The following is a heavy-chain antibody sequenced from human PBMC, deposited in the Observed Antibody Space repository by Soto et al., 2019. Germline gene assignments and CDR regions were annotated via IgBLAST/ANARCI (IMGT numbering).Heavy chain of an antibody. Sequence: SETLSLTCTVSGVSISSGDYYWSWIRQPPGKGLEWIGYIYYSGSTYYNPSLKSRVTISVDTSKNQFSLKLSSVTAADTAVYYCARAEYRYGIDYWGQGTLVTVSS. V-gene: IGHV4-30-4*01. CDR2: IYYSGST. J-gene: IGHJ4*02. D-gene: IGHD5-18*01. CDR3: ARAEYRYGIDY. CDR1: GVSISSGDYY.